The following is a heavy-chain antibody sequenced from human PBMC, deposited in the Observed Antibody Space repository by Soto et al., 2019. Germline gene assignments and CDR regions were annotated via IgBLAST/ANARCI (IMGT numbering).Heavy chain of an antibody. J-gene: IGHJ5*02. V-gene: IGHV4-4*02. D-gene: IGHD6-19*01. CDR2: VFHTGTT. CDR3: ARSAGWYAVHA. Sequence: QVQLQESGPGLVKPSGTLSLTCAVSGDSVSSPYYWCWVRQPPGEGLEWIGEVFHTGTTSYNPSLRSRVTISMDKSINQFSLDLSSVTAADTAVYYCARSAGWYAVHAWGPGTLVIVSS. CDR1: GDSVSSPYY.